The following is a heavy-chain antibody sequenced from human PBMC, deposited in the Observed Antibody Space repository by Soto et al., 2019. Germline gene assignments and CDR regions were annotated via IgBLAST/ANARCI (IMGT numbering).Heavy chain of an antibody. J-gene: IGHJ6*02. Sequence: QVQLVQSGAEVKKPGSSVRVSCKASGGTFSSYAISWVRQAPGQGLEWMGGIIPIFGTENYAQKFQGRVTLTADKSTSTAYMGRSSVGSEDTAVYFCAKDRIEGIKYSYGMDVWGQGTTVTVSS. CDR2: IIPIFGTE. CDR3: AKDRIEGIKYSYGMDV. V-gene: IGHV1-69*06. CDR1: GGTFSSYA. D-gene: IGHD1-26*01.